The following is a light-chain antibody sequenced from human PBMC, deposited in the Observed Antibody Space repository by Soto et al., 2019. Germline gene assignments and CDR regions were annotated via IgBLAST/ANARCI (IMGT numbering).Light chain of an antibody. CDR1: QSVSNR. CDR2: DAS. V-gene: IGKV3-15*01. J-gene: IGKJ1*01. CDR3: QQYNNWPWT. Sequence: EIVMTQSPGTLSVSPGERVTLSCRASQSVSNRLVWYQRKPGRAPRLLIYDASTRATAMPGRFSGSGSGTEFTLTISSLQSEDFAVYYCQQYNNWPWTFGQGTKVDIK.